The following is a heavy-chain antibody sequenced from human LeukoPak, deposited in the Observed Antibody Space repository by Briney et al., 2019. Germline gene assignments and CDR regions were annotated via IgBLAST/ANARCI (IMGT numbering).Heavy chain of an antibody. D-gene: IGHD3-3*01. CDR3: ARVGRSDYDFWSGFFDY. Sequence: ASVKVSCKTSGYTFTSDGISWVRQAPGQGLEWMGWISAYNGNTNYAQKLQGRVTMTTDTSTSTAYMELRSLRSDDTAVYYCARVGRSDYDFWSGFFDYWGQGTLVTVSS. V-gene: IGHV1-18*01. CDR2: ISAYNGNT. J-gene: IGHJ4*02. CDR1: GYTFTSDG.